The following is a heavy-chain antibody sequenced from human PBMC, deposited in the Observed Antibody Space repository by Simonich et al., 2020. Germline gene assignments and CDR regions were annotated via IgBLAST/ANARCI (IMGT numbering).Heavy chain of an antibody. CDR2: INPNSWGT. J-gene: IGHJ3*02. CDR3: ARVRFEAFDI. V-gene: IGHV1-2*02. Sequence: QVQLVQSGAAVKKPGASVKVSCQASGYTFTGYYMHWVRQAPGQGLEGIGGINPNSWGTNDAQKFQGRVTMTRDTSISTAYMELSRRRSDDTAVYYCARVRFEAFDIWGQGTMVTVSS. CDR1: GYTFTGYY.